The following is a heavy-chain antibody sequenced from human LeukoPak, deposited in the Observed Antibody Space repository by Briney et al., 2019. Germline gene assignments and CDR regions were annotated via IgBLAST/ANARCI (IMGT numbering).Heavy chain of an antibody. V-gene: IGHV3-21*01. CDR2: ISSSSSFI. CDR3: ARDFRITIFSYGMDV. Sequence: GRSLRLSCAASGFTFSSYAMHWVRQAPGKGLEWVSSISSSSSFIYYADSVKGRFTISRDNAKNSVFLQMNSLRVEDTAVYYCARDFRITIFSYGMDVWDQGTTVTVSS. J-gene: IGHJ6*02. D-gene: IGHD3-3*01. CDR1: GFTFSSYA.